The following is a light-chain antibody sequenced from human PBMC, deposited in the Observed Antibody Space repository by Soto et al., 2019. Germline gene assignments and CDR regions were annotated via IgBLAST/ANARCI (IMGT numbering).Light chain of an antibody. CDR3: TSYTDNSVYV. CDR2: EVT. CDR1: ISDFGGYNY. V-gene: IGLV2-14*01. J-gene: IGLJ1*01. Sequence: QSALTQPASVSGSPGQSISISCTGTISDFGGYNYVSWYQQHPGKTPKLLIYEVTNRPSGVSSRFSASKSGNTASLTISGLQAEDEADYYCTSYTDNSVYVFGTGTKVTV.